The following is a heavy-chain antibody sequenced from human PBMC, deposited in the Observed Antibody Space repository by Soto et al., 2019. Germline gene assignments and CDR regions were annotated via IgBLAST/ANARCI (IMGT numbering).Heavy chain of an antibody. D-gene: IGHD5-18*01. CDR3: ARVKDTAMVHYYYYGMDV. CDR2: IYYSGST. J-gene: IGHJ6*02. V-gene: IGHV4-59*01. Sequence: SETLSLTCTVSGGSISSYYWSWIRQPPGKGLEWIGYIYYSGSTNYNPSLKSRVTISVDTSKNQFSLKLSSVTAADTAVYYCARVKDTAMVHYYYYGMDVWGQGTTVTVSS. CDR1: GGSISSYY.